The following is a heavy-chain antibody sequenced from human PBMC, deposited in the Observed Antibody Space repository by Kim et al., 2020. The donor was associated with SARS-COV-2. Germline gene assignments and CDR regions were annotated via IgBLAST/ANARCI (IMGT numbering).Heavy chain of an antibody. CDR1: GNTFSSYA. J-gene: IGHJ5*02. CDR3: AKDRPQGSTNWFDP. Sequence: SVKVSCKASGNTFSSYAINWVRQAPGQGLEWMGGIIPIVGTADYAHKFQDRVTITADESTSTVHMELSRLRSEDTAVYYCAKDRPQGSTNWFDPWGQGTLVTVSS. CDR2: IIPIVGTA. D-gene: IGHD1-26*01. V-gene: IGHV1-69*13.